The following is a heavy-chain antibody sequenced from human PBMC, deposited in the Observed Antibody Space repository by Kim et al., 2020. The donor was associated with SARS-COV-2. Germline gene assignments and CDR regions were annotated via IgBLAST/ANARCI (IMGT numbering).Heavy chain of an antibody. J-gene: IGHJ4*02. CDR3: ARETGDGSGSKFDY. D-gene: IGHD6-25*01. V-gene: IGHV3-23*01. Sequence: AGSVKGRFTISRDNSKNTMYLEVNSLRAEDTAVYYCARETGDGSGSKFDYWGQGTLVTVSS.